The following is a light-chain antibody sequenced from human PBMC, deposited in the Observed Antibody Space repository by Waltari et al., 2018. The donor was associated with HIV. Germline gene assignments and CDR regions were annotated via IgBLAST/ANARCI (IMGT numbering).Light chain of an antibody. CDR3: QQFYSVPYT. J-gene: IGKJ2*01. V-gene: IGKV4-1*01. Sequence: DVVVTQSPHSLTVSVGERATLNCTSSQTLLYNSNKNNYLAWYQQKPGQRPKLLIYWASTRASGVPDRFSGSGSGTDFTLTISSLQTEDVAIYYCQQFYSVPYTFGQGTKLEIK. CDR2: WAS. CDR1: QTLLYNSNKNNY.